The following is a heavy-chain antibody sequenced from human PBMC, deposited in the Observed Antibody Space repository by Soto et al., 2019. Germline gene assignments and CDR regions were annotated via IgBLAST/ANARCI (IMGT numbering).Heavy chain of an antibody. CDR2: ISGSGGST. J-gene: IGHJ5*02. V-gene: IGHV3-23*01. D-gene: IGHD6-13*01. Sequence: GSLRLSCAASGFTFSSYAMSWVRQAPGKGLEWVSAISGSGGSTYYADSVKGRFTISRDNSKNTLYLQMNSLRAEDTAVYYCAKDSSSWYFFDPWGQGTLVTVSS. CDR1: GFTFSSYA. CDR3: AKDSSSWYFFDP.